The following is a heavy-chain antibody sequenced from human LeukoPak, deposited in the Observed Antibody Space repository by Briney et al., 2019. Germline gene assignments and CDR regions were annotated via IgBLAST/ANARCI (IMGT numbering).Heavy chain of an antibody. CDR1: GGTFSRYA. CDR3: ARTYDFWTGYYFDY. V-gene: IGHV1-69*13. J-gene: IGHJ4*02. CDR2: IIPIFGTA. D-gene: IGHD3-3*01. Sequence: GASVTVSCKASGGTFSRYAISWVRQAPGQGLEWMGGIIPIFGTANYAQKFQGRVTITADESTSTAYMELSSLRSEDTAVYYCARTYDFWTGYYFDYWGQGTLVTVSS.